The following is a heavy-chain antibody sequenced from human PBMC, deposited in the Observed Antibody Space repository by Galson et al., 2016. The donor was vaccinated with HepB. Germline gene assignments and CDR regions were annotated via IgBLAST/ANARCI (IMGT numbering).Heavy chain of an antibody. J-gene: IGHJ4*02. CDR1: GYIFTNYY. CDR3: ARDCEVDGNYNTYYFDF. D-gene: IGHD4-17*01. V-gene: IGHV1-2*02. CDR2: INPDNGGT. Sequence: SVKVSCKASGYIFTNYYIHWVRRAPGQGLEWMGWINPDNGGTRFAQKFQGRVTMTRDTSISTTYMALNRLTSDDTAVYFCARDCEVDGNYNTYYFDFWGQGTLLTVSS.